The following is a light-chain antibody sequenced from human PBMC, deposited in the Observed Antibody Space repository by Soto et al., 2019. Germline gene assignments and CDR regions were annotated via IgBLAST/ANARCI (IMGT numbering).Light chain of an antibody. V-gene: IGKV3-20*01. CDR2: GTS. CDR3: QQYDSIPPWT. J-gene: IGKJ1*01. Sequence: EIVLTQSPGIMYLSPGERATLSCRASQSVGRSYLAWYQQKPGQAPRLLIFGTSTMATGIPDRFSGGGSGTDFTITISRLDPEDFAVYYCQQYDSIPPWTFGQGTRVEVK. CDR1: QSVGRSY.